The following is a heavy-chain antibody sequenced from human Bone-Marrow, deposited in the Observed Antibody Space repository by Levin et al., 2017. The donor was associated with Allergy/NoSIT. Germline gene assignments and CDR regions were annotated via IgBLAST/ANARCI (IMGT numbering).Heavy chain of an antibody. J-gene: IGHJ4*02. Sequence: GGSLRLSCKTSGYFFNHYAMNWVRQAPGQGLEWMGWISINNGNTNYAQKFQGRVSMTRDTTTTTAFMELRGLRSDDTATYYCARGNTYSGSYNYFDNWGQGTLVTVSS. CDR2: ISINNGNT. D-gene: IGHD5-12*01. CDR1: GYFFNHYA. V-gene: IGHV1-18*01. CDR3: ARGNTYSGSYNYFDN.